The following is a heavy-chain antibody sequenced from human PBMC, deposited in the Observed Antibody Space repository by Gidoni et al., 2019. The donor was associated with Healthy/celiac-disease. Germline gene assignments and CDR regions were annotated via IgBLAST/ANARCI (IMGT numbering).Heavy chain of an antibody. D-gene: IGHD6-19*01. Sequence: EVQLVESGGGLDKPGGSLRLSCADPGFTLSRYIMNWVSQAPGKGLEWVSSSSSSSSYIYYADSVKGRFTISRDNAKNSLYLQMNSLRAEDTAVYYCARDGYSSGWDPKYYFDYWGQGTLVTVSS. CDR1: GFTLSRYI. CDR2: SSSSSSYI. J-gene: IGHJ4*02. V-gene: IGHV3-21*01. CDR3: ARDGYSSGWDPKYYFDY.